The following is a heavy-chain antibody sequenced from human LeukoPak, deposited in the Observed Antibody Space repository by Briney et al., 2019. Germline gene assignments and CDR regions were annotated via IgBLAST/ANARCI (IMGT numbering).Heavy chain of an antibody. D-gene: IGHD1-26*01. CDR2: ISGSGGST. CDR3: AKGGAYRGSYGDY. Sequence: PGGSLRLSCAASGFTFSSYAMSWVRQAPGKGLEWVSAISGSGGSTYYADSVKGRFTISRDNSKNTVYLQMNSLRAEDTAVYYWAKGGAYRGSYGDYGAREPLVTVSS. J-gene: IGHJ4*02. CDR1: GFTFSSYA. V-gene: IGHV3-23*01.